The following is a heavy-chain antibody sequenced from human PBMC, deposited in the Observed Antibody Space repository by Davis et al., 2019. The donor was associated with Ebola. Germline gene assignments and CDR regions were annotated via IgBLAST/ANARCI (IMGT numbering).Heavy chain of an antibody. CDR2: INHSGST. CDR1: GGSFSGYY. V-gene: IGHV4-34*01. Sequence: MPSETLSFTCAVYGGSFSGYYWSWIRQPPGKGLEWIGEINHSGSTNYNPSLKSRVTISVDTSKNQFSLKLSSVTAADTAVYYCARGSPYYYGSGSLTGPALAWAGYPYYFDYWGQGTLVTVSS. J-gene: IGHJ4*02. CDR3: ARGSPYYYGSGSLTGPALAWAGYPYYFDY. D-gene: IGHD3-10*01.